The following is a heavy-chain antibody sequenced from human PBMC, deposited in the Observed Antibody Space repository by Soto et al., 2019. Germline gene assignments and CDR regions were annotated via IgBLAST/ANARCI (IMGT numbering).Heavy chain of an antibody. CDR1: GGSFSGYY. D-gene: IGHD3-10*01. V-gene: IGHV4-34*02. Sequence: QVQLQQWGAGLLKPSETLSLTCAVYGGSFSGYYWSWIRQPPGKGLEWIGEINHSGSTNYNPSLKSRVTISVDTSKNQFSLKLSSVTAADTAVYYCARGHQVVRGVIPLDYWGQGTLVTVSS. CDR2: INHSGST. J-gene: IGHJ4*02. CDR3: ARGHQVVRGVIPLDY.